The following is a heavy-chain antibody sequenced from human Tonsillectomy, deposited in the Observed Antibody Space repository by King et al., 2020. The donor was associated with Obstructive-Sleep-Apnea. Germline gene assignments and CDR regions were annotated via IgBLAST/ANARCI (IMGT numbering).Heavy chain of an antibody. Sequence: QLVQSGGGLVQPGRSLRLSCAVSGFTFDDYAMHWVRQAPGKGLEWVSGISWNSGTIGYGDSVKGRFTISRDNAKNSLYLQMNSLRAEDTALYYCVKGDYGSGQSGGDVWGQGTTVTVSS. CDR1: GFTFDDYA. CDR3: VKGDYGSGQSGGDV. V-gene: IGHV3-9*01. CDR2: ISWNSGTI. D-gene: IGHD3-10*01. J-gene: IGHJ6*02.